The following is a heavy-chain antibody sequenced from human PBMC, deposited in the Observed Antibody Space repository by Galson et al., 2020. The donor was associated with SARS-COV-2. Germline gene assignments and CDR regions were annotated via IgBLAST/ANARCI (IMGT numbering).Heavy chain of an antibody. CDR3: ARDMGYCSSTSCYRMYYCDY. CDR2: ISSSSSYI. J-gene: IGHJ4*02. V-gene: IGHV3-21*01. Sequence: NSGGSLRLSCAVSGFTFSSYSMNWVRQAPGKGLEWVSSISSSSSYIYYADSVKGRFTISRDNAKNSLYLQMNSLRAEDTAVNYCARDMGYCSSTSCYRMYYCDYWGQGTLVIVSS. CDR1: GFTFSSYS. D-gene: IGHD2-2*02.